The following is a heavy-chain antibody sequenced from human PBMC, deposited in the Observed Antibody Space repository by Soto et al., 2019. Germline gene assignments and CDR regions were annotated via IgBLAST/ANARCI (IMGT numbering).Heavy chain of an antibody. J-gene: IGHJ4*02. CDR3: AKDIPHNPLTGDHDY. V-gene: IGHV3-23*01. Sequence: SLILSCAASLFTFIIYSIICVLQSPLKCLYWVSAISGSGGSTYYADSLKGRFTISRDNSKNTLYLQMNSLRAEDTAVYYGAKDIPHNPLTGDHDYWGQGTLVTVSS. CDR1: LFTFIIYS. D-gene: IGHD7-27*01. CDR2: ISGSGGST.